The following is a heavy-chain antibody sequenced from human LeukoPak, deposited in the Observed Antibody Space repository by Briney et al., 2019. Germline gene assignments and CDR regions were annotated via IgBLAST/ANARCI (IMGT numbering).Heavy chain of an antibody. CDR2: INSDGSST. J-gene: IGHJ4*02. V-gene: IGHV3-74*01. CDR3: ARGFGYDNIVTY. D-gene: IGHD5-12*01. Sequence: SGGSLRLSCAASGFSFSSYWMHWVRQAPGKGLVWVSRINSDGSSTSYADPVKGRFTISRDNAKNTLYLQMNSLRAEDTAVYYCARGFGYDNIVTYWGQGTLVTVSS. CDR1: GFSFSSYW.